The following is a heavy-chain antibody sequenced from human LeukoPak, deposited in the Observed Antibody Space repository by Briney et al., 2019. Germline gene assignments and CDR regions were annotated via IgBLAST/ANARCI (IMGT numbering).Heavy chain of an antibody. Sequence: GGSLRLSCAASGFTFSSYGMHWVRQAPGKGLEWVAVISYDGSNKYYADSVKGRFTISRDNSKNTLYLQMNTLRAEDTAVYYCAREDYYGSGTYMRYFYYYEMDVWGKGTTVTVSS. J-gene: IGHJ6*04. CDR3: AREDYYGSGTYMRYFYYYEMDV. CDR2: ISYDGSNK. D-gene: IGHD3-10*01. V-gene: IGHV3-30*03. CDR1: GFTFSSYG.